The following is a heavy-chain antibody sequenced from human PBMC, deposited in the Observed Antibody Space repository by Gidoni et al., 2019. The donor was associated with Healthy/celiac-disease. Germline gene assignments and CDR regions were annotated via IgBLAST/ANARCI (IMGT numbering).Heavy chain of an antibody. CDR2: IYTSGST. J-gene: IGHJ6*03. CDR1: GGSISRYY. CDR3: ARSPHTTGQWYYYYYYMDV. Sequence: QVQLQESGPGLVKPSETLSLTCTVSGGSISRYYWSWIRQPAGKGLEWIGRIYTSGSTNYNPSLKSRVTMSVDTSKNQFSLKLSSVTAADTAVYYCARSPHTTGQWYYYYYYMDVWGKGTTVTVSS. D-gene: IGHD6-19*01. V-gene: IGHV4-4*07.